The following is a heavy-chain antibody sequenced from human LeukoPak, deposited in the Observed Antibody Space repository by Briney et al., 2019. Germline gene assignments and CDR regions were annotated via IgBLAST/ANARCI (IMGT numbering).Heavy chain of an antibody. V-gene: IGHV1-69*13. CDR2: VIPRLGTT. J-gene: IGHJ3*02. D-gene: IGHD1-7*01. CDR1: GGTFSNHP. Sequence: GASVKVSCKASGGTFSNHPITWVRQAPGQGLGWMGVVIPRLGTTTYAQRFQGRVFFTADESRSTAYMELSSLTSEDSAMYFCARAQSVWNFPPDAFDIWGQGTMVTVSS. CDR3: ARAQSVWNFPPDAFDI.